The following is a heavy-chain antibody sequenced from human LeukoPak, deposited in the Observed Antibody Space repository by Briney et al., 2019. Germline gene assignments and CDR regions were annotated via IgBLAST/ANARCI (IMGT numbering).Heavy chain of an antibody. V-gene: IGHV3-21*01. J-gene: IGHJ3*02. CDR1: GFTFSSYS. Sequence: GGSLRLPCAASGFTFSSYSMNWVRQAPGKGLEWVSSISGSSSYIYYADSLKGRFTISRHNAKNSLYLQMNSLRADDTAVYYCAGVDAAMPDAFDIWGQGTTVTVSS. CDR3: AGVDAAMPDAFDI. CDR2: ISGSSSYI. D-gene: IGHD5-18*01.